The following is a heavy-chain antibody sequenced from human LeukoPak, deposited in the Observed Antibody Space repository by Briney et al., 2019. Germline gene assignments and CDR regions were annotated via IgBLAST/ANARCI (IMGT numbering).Heavy chain of an antibody. Sequence: GGSLRLSCAASGFTFSSYGMHWVRQAPGKGLEWVSGISGSGDSAYYADSVKGRFTISRDNSKNTLFLQMESLRAEDTAVYHCAKDRRSGYSSGFDYWGQGTLVTVSS. V-gene: IGHV3-23*01. CDR1: GFTFSSYG. CDR3: AKDRRSGYSSGFDY. CDR2: ISGSGDSA. J-gene: IGHJ4*02. D-gene: IGHD6-19*01.